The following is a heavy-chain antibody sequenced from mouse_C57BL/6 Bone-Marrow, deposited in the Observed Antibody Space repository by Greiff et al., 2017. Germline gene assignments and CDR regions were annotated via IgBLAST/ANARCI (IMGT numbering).Heavy chain of an antibody. CDR3: ARSLAIDYYGSSYSYYAMDY. CDR2: IYPGNGDT. D-gene: IGHD1-1*01. V-gene: IGHV1-12*01. CDR1: GYTFTSYN. Sequence: QVQLQQSGAELVRPGASVKMSCKASGYTFTSYNMHWVKQTPRQGLAWIGAIYPGNGDTSYNQKFKGKATLTVDKSSSTAYMQLSSLTSEDSAVYFCARSLAIDYYGSSYSYYAMDYWGQGTSVTVSS. J-gene: IGHJ4*01.